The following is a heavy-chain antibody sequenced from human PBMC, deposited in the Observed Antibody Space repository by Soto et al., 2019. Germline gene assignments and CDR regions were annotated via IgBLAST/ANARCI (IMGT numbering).Heavy chain of an antibody. J-gene: IGHJ2*01. CDR1: GFTFSSYG. CDR2: IWYDGSNK. V-gene: IGHV3-33*01. Sequence: PGGSLRLSCAASGFTFSSYGMHWVRQAPGKGLEWVAVIWYDGSNKYYADSVKGRFTISRDNSKNTLYLQMNSLRAEDTAVYYCGRYIKICGYFDLAGRGPLVTVSA. CDR3: GRYIKICGYFDL.